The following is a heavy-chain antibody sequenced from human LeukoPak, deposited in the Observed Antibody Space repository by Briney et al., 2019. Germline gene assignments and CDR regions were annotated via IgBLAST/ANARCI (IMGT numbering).Heavy chain of an antibody. D-gene: IGHD1-26*01. J-gene: IGHJ6*02. Sequence: GASVKVSCKASGYTFTSYGISWVRQAPGQGLEWMGIINPSGGSTSYAQKFQGRVTMTRDTSTSTVYMELSSLRSEDTAVYYCARDHLTTIVGATYYYYGMDVWGQGTTVTVSS. CDR2: INPSGGST. CDR3: ARDHLTTIVGATYYYYGMDV. CDR1: GYTFTSYG. V-gene: IGHV1-46*01.